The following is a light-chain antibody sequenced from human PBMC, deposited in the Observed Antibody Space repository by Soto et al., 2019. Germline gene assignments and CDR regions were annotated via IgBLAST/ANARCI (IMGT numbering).Light chain of an antibody. CDR1: QSVSSN. CDR3: QHYNNWPALYT. V-gene: IGKV3-15*01. Sequence: EIVMTQSPATLSVSPGERATLSCRASQSVSSNLAWYQQKPGQAPRLLIYGASTRATGIPARFSGSGSGTEFTPTISSLQSEDFGVYYCQHYNNWPALYTFGQGTKLEIK. J-gene: IGKJ2*01. CDR2: GAS.